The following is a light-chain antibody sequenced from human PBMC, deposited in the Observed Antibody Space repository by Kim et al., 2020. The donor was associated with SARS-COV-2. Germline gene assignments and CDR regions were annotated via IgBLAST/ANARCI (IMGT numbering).Light chain of an antibody. CDR2: RDN. J-gene: IGLJ2*01. CDR1: NIGTTK. Sequence: VSVALGQTARITCGGNNIGTTKVHWYQQRPGQAPVLVIYRDNSRPSGIPERFSGSKSGNMATLTISRAQAGDEADYYCQVWDSNSAFGGGTQLTVL. CDR3: QVWDSNSA. V-gene: IGLV3-9*01.